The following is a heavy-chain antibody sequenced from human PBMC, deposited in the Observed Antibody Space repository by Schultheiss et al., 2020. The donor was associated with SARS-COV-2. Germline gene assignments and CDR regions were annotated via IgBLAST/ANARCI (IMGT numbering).Heavy chain of an antibody. D-gene: IGHD1-26*01. CDR3: AKEARYSGSYSN. CDR1: GDSISSGNYY. CDR2: IYTSGST. Sequence: QTLSLTCTVSGDSISSGNYYWTWIRQPAGKGLEWIGRIYTSGSTNYNPSLKSRVTISVDTSKNQFSLRLSSVTAADTAVYYCAKEARYSGSYSNWGQGTLVTVSS. V-gene: IGHV4-61*02. J-gene: IGHJ4*02.